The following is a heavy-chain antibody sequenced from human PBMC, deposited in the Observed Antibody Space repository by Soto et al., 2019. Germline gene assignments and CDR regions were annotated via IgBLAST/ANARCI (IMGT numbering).Heavy chain of an antibody. J-gene: IGHJ6*02. CDR1: GFTFSNAW. CDR2: IKSKTDGGTT. Sequence: PGGSLRLSCAASGFTFSNAWMNWVRQAPGKGLEWVGRIKSKTDGGTTDYAAPVKGRFTISRDDSKNTLYLQMNSLKTEDTAVYYCTTAFSIWLDYYYGMDVWGQGTTVTVSS. CDR3: TTAFSIWLDYYYGMDV. D-gene: IGHD3-10*01. V-gene: IGHV3-15*07.